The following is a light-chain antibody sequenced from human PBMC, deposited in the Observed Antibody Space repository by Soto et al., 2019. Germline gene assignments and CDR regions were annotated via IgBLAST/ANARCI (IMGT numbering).Light chain of an antibody. CDR3: QQRSNWPPT. V-gene: IGKV3-11*01. J-gene: IGKJ4*01. CDR1: QSVSSY. CDR2: DAS. Sequence: EIVLTQSPATLSLSPGERATLSSRASQSVSSYLAWYQQKPGQAPRLLIYDASNRATGIQARFSGSGSGTDFTLTISSLEPEDFAVYYCQQRSNWPPTFGGGTKVEIK.